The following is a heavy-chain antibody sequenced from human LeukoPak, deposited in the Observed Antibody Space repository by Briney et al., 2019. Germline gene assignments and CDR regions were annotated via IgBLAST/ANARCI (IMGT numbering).Heavy chain of an antibody. CDR3: ARDRVWGGASFDY. V-gene: IGHV4-59*12. J-gene: IGHJ4*02. CDR1: GGSISSYY. Sequence: SETLSLTCTVSGGSISSYYWSWIRQPPGKGLEWIGYIYYSGSTNYNPSLKSRVTMSVDTSKDQFSLKLSSVTAADTAVYYCARDRVWGGASFDYWGQGTLVTVSS. D-gene: IGHD3-16*01. CDR2: IYYSGST.